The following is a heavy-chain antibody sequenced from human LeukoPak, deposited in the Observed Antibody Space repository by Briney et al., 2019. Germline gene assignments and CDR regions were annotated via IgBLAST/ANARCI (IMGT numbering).Heavy chain of an antibody. J-gene: IGHJ5*02. CDR2: IKKDGSEK. CDR3: AREVYSSSSRFDP. D-gene: IGHD6-13*01. V-gene: IGHV3-7*01. CDR1: GLTFSNYW. Sequence: GGSLRLSCAASGLTFSNYWMTWVRQAPGKGLEWVANIKKDGSEKNYVDSVKGRFTISRDNAKNSLYLQMNSLRAEETAVYYCAREVYSSSSRFDPWGQGTLVTVSS.